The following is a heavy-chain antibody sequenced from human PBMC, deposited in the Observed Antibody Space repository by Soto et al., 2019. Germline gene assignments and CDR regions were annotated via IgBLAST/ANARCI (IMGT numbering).Heavy chain of an antibody. D-gene: IGHD2-21*01. CDR2: IYWDDYK. V-gene: IGHV2-5*02. CDR3: VHKGAGDRILHY. CDR1: GFSLSTSGVG. Sequence: QITLKESGPALVKPTQTLTLTCTFSGFSLSTSGVGVGWIRQPPGEALEWLALIYWDDYKHFSPSLESRLTITKDTSKPHVVLTLTNMDPVDTATYYCVHKGAGDRILHYWGPGTLVTVSS. J-gene: IGHJ4*02.